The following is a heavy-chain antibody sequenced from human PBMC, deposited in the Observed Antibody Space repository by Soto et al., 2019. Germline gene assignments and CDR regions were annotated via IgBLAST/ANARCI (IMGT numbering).Heavy chain of an antibody. V-gene: IGHV3-33*01. D-gene: IGHD2-2*01. CDR3: ARGQGNIVVVPAAYYYYYGMGV. Sequence: GGSLRLSCAASGFTFSSYGMHWVRQAPGKGLEWVAVIWYDGSNKYYADSVKGRFTISRDNSKNTLYLQMNSLRAEDTAVYYCARGQGNIVVVPAAYYYYYGMGVWGQGTTVTV. CDR2: IWYDGSNK. J-gene: IGHJ6*02. CDR1: GFTFSSYG.